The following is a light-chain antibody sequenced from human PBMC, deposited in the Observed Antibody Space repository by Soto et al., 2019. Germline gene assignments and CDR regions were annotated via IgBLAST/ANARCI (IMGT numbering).Light chain of an antibody. CDR1: QSLQHSNGRNY. Sequence: DIVMTQSPLSLPVTPGEPASISCRSSQSLQHSNGRNYLDWYLQKPGQSPQLLIYLGSNRASWVPDRFSGSGSGTDFTLRIRIVEADDVGVYYCMQARQTPITFGQGTRLEIK. CDR2: LGS. V-gene: IGKV2-28*01. J-gene: IGKJ5*01. CDR3: MQARQTPIT.